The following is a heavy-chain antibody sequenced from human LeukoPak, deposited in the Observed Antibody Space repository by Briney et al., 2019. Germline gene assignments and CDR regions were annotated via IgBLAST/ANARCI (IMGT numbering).Heavy chain of an antibody. V-gene: IGHV4-30-2*01. CDR1: GGSISSGSYS. Sequence: PSQTLSLTCAVSGGSISSGSYSWSWIRQPPGKGLEWIGYIYPKGSTYYNPSLKSRVILSLDKSANQFSLNLSSVPAADTAVYYCARFSPRAMGNYLDFWGQGTLVTVSS. CDR3: ARFSPRAMGNYLDF. J-gene: IGHJ4*02. CDR2: IYPKGST. D-gene: IGHD7-27*01.